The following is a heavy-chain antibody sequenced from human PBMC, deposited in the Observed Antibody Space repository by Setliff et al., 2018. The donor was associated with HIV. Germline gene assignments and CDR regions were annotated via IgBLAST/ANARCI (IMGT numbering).Heavy chain of an antibody. J-gene: IGHJ6*03. CDR3: ARRAAGGSSPNDYMDV. Sequence: SVKVSCKASGGTFSSYAISWVRQAPGQGLEWMGRIIPIFGTANYAQKFQGRVTITADKSTSTAYMELSSLRSEDTAVYYCARRAAGGSSPNDYMDVWGKGTTVTV. CDR1: GGTFSSYA. D-gene: IGHD6-6*01. V-gene: IGHV1-69*06. CDR2: IIPIFGTA.